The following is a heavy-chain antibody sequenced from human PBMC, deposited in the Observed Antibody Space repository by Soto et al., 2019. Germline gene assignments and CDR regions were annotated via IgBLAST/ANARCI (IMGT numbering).Heavy chain of an antibody. V-gene: IGHV4-61*01. CDR3: ARASPRDYGDYDPGSYYYYYGMDV. Sequence: SETLSLTCTVSGGSVSSGSYYWSWIRQPPGKGLEWIGYIYYSGSTNYNPSLKSRVTISVDTSKNQFSLKLSSVTAADTAVYYCARASPRDYGDYDPGSYYYYYGMDVWGQGT. J-gene: IGHJ6*02. CDR2: IYYSGST. D-gene: IGHD4-17*01. CDR1: GGSVSSGSYY.